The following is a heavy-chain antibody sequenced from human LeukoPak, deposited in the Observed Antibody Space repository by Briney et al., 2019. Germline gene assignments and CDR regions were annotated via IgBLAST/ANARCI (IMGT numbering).Heavy chain of an antibody. CDR3: ARERGIVVVPAAIELDY. J-gene: IGHJ4*02. CDR2: INPNSGGT. Sequence: ASVKVSCKASGYTFTGYYMHWVRQAPGQGLEWMGWINPNSGGTNYAQKFQGRVTMTRDTSISTAYMELSRLRSDDTAVYYCARERGIVVVPAAIELDYWGQGTLVTVSS. CDR1: GYTFTGYY. V-gene: IGHV1-2*02. D-gene: IGHD2-2*02.